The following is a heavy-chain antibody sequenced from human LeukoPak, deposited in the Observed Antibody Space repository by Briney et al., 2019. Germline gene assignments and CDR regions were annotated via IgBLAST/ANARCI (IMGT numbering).Heavy chain of an antibody. CDR2: INPNSGGT. J-gene: IGHJ3*02. V-gene: IGHV1-2*02. Sequence: ASVKVSCKASGYTFTGYYMHWVRQAPGQGLEWMGWINPNSGGTNYAQKFQGRVTMTRDTSISTAYMELSRLRSDDTAVYYCASRTSGYSSSWYAGDAFDIWGQGTMVTVSS. D-gene: IGHD6-13*01. CDR3: ASRTSGYSSSWYAGDAFDI. CDR1: GYTFTGYY.